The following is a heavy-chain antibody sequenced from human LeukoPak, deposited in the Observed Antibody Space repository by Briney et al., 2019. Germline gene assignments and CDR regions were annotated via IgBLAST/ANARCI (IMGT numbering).Heavy chain of an antibody. Sequence: GGSLRLSCAASGFTSSSYGMHWVRQAPGKGLEWVAFIRYDGSNKYYADSVKGRFTISRDNSKNTLYLQMNSLRAEDTAVYYCAKEAHIVVVPAALDIWGQGTMVTVSS. V-gene: IGHV3-30*02. CDR1: GFTSSSYG. CDR2: IRYDGSNK. J-gene: IGHJ3*02. CDR3: AKEAHIVVVPAALDI. D-gene: IGHD2-2*01.